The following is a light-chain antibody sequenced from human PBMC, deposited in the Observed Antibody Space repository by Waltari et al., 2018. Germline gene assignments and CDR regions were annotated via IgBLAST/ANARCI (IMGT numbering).Light chain of an antibody. CDR3: HSQETISTRV. CDR2: GQG. V-gene: IGLV3-19*01. CDR1: RLRRYY. J-gene: IGLJ3*02. Sequence: SSELTQDAAVSVALRQPVRITFQGDRLRRYYTSWYQQRPGQAPRLVLYGQGNRPSGIPARFSGSSSRDTASLTNTGGQGEDVADCYCHSQETISTRVFGGGT.